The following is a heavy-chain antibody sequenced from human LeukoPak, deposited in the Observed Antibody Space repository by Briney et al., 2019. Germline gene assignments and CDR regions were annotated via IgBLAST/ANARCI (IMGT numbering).Heavy chain of an antibody. D-gene: IGHD5-18*01. CDR2: IWYDGSNK. J-gene: IGHJ4*02. CDR1: GFTFSSYG. CDR3: ARGLQLWFTPYFDY. Sequence: GGSLRLSCAASGFTFSSYGMHWVRQAPGKGLEWVAVIWYDGSNKYYADSVKGRFTISRDNSKNTLYLQMNSLRAGDTAVYYCARGLQLWFTPYFDYWGQGTLVTVSS. V-gene: IGHV3-33*01.